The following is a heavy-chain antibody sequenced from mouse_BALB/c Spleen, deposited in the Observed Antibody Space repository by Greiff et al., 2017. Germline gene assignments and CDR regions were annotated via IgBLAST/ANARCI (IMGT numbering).Heavy chain of an antibody. CDR2: INPSTGYT. Sequence: QVQLQQSGAELAKPGASVKMSCKASGYTFTSYWMHWVKQRPGQGLEWIGYINPSTGYTEYNQKFKDKATLTADKSSSTAYMQLSSLTSEDSAVYYCARSYGSSSFDYWGQGTTLTVS. CDR3: ARSYGSSSFDY. J-gene: IGHJ2*01. D-gene: IGHD1-1*01. CDR1: GYTFTSYW. V-gene: IGHV1-7*01.